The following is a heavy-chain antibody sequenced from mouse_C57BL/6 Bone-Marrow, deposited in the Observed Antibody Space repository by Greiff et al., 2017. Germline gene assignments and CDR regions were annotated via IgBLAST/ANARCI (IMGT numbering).Heavy chain of an antibody. CDR3: TPTGAFDY. CDR2: IDPEDGDT. CDR1: GFNIKDYY. J-gene: IGHJ2*01. D-gene: IGHD1-1*01. V-gene: IGHV14-1*01. Sequence: VQLQQSGAELVRPGASVKLSCTASGFNIKDYYMHWVKQRPEQGLEWIGRIDPEDGDTEYAPKFQGKATMTADTSSHTAYLQLISLTSEDTAVYYCTPTGAFDYWGQGTTLTVSS.